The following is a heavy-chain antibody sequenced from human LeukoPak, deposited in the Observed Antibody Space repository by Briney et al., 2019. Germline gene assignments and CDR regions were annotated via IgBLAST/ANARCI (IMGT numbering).Heavy chain of an antibody. CDR2: IDPSDSYT. Sequence: GESLRISCKGSGYSFTSYWISWVRQMPGKGLEWMGRIDPSDSYTNYSPSFQGQVTISADKSISTAYLQWSSLKASDTAMYYCARSVGLYSSGWYPIDFDYWGQGTLVTVSS. D-gene: IGHD6-19*01. CDR1: GYSFTSYW. J-gene: IGHJ4*02. CDR3: ARSVGLYSSGWYPIDFDY. V-gene: IGHV5-10-1*04.